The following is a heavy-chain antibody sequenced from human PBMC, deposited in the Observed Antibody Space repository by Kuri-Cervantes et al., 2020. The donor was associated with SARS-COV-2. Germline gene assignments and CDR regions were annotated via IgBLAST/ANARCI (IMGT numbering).Heavy chain of an antibody. D-gene: IGHD3-10*01. CDR3: AGGITMVRGVIDY. J-gene: IGHJ4*02. Sequence: GESLKISCAASGFTFSSYWMSWVRQAPGKGLEWVANIKQDGSERFYVDSVKGRSTISRDNAKNSLYLQMNSLRAEDTAVYYCAGGITMVRGVIDYWGQGTLVTVSS. CDR1: GFTFSSYW. V-gene: IGHV3-7*01. CDR2: IKQDGSER.